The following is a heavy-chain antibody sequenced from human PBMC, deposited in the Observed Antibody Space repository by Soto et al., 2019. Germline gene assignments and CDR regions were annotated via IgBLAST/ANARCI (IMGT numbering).Heavy chain of an antibody. J-gene: IGHJ6*02. Sequence: QVQLVQSGAEVKKPGSSVKVSCKASGGTFGSYAISWVRQAPGQGLEWMGGIIPIPGTANYAQEFQGRVTIVADESTSTAYMELSSLRSEDTAVYYCARSQGSSTSLEIYYYYYYGMDVWGQGTTVTVSS. CDR2: IIPIPGTA. CDR1: GGTFGSYA. CDR3: ARSQGSSTSLEIYYYYYYGMDV. D-gene: IGHD2-2*01. V-gene: IGHV1-69*01.